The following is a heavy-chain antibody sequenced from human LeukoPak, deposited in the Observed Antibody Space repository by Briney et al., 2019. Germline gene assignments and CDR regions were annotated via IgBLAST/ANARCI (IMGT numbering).Heavy chain of an antibody. CDR3: ARLFTSAALDI. CDR1: GASISSHY. J-gene: IGHJ3*02. D-gene: IGHD3-10*01. CDR2: ISSSGST. V-gene: IGHV4-59*11. Sequence: PSETLSLTCTVSGASISSHYWSWIRQPPGKGLEWIAYISSSGSTNYNPSLKNRVTISEDTSKSQFSLRLTSVTAADTAIYYCARLFTSAALDIWGQGTMVTVSS.